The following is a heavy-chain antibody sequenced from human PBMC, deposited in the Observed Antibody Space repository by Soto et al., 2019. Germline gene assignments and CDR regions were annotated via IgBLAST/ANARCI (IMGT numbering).Heavy chain of an antibody. V-gene: IGHV4-4*02. CDR3: ARDQERRITMVRVVRGFDP. CDR1: GGSISSSNW. CDR2: IYHGGST. D-gene: IGHD3-10*01. Sequence: SSDTLSLTCAVSGGSISSSNWWSLVRQPPGKGLEWIGEIYHGGSTNYNPSLKSRVTISVDKSKNQFSLKLSSLTAADTAVYYCARDQERRITMVRVVRGFDPWGQGTLVTVS. J-gene: IGHJ5*02.